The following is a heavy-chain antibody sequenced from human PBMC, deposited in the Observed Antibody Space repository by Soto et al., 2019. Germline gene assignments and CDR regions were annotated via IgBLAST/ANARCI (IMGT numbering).Heavy chain of an antibody. V-gene: IGHV3-23*01. CDR2: ISGSGGGT. CDR3: AKGPTIFGVVIIPEYYYGMDV. D-gene: IGHD3-3*01. CDR1: GFTFSSSA. Sequence: PVGSLRLSCAASGFTFSSSAMSWVRQAPGKGLEWVSAISGSGGGTYYADSVKGRFTISRDNSRNTLYLQMKSLRAEDTAVYYCAKGPTIFGVVIIPEYYYGMDVWGQGTTVTVS. J-gene: IGHJ6*02.